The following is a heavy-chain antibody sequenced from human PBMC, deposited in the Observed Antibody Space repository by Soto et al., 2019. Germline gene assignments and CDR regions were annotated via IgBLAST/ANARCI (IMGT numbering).Heavy chain of an antibody. J-gene: IGHJ6*02. Sequence: PSETLSLTCTVSGGSISSYYWSWIRQPPGKGLEWIGYIYYSGSTNYNPSLKSRVTISVDTSKNQFSLKLSSVTAADTAVYYCARDRMGLWFGELSTTYYYGMDVWGQGTTVTVSS. CDR1: GGSISSYY. CDR3: ARDRMGLWFGELSTTYYYGMDV. D-gene: IGHD3-10*01. V-gene: IGHV4-59*01. CDR2: IYYSGST.